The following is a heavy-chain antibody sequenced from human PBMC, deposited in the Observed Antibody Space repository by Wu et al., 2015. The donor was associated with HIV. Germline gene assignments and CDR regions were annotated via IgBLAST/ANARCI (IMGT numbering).Heavy chain of an antibody. CDR2: ISTYTGNT. V-gene: IGHV1-18*01. CDR3: ARDGDGYFDFRLDY. Sequence: QIQVVQSGGEVKKSGASVKVSCKASGYTFINYGISWVRQAPGQGLEWMGWISTYTGNTKYAQKLQGRVTMTTDPPTNTAYMELRSLTSDDTAVYYCARDGDGYFDFRLDYVGPGERWSPSPQ. J-gene: IGHJ4*02. D-gene: IGHD3-9*01. CDR1: GYTFINYG.